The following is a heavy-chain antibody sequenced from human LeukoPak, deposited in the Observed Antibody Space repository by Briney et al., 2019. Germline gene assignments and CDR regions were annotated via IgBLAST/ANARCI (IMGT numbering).Heavy chain of an antibody. CDR2: IYYSGSS. CDR1: GGSISSYY. CDR3: ARDVGRIAVAHHDAFDI. Sequence: SETLSLTCTVSGGSISSYYWSWIRQPPGKGLEWIGYIYYSGSSNYNPSLKSRVTISVHTPKNQFSLKLSSVTAADAAVYYCARDVGRIAVAHHDAFDIWGQGTMVTVSS. J-gene: IGHJ3*02. V-gene: IGHV4-59*01. D-gene: IGHD6-19*01.